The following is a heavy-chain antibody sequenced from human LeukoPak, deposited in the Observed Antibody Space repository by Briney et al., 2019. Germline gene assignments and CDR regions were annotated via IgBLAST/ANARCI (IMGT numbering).Heavy chain of an antibody. CDR2: ISWNSGSI. Sequence: GGSLRLSCAASGFTFGDYAMHWVRQAPGKGLEWFSGISWNSGSIGYADSVKGRFTISRDNAKNSLYLQMNSLRAEDMTLYYCAKSTGFTSYYMDVWGKGTTVTVSS. CDR3: AKSTGFTSYYMDV. CDR1: GFTFGDYA. J-gene: IGHJ6*03. D-gene: IGHD2-2*01. V-gene: IGHV3-9*03.